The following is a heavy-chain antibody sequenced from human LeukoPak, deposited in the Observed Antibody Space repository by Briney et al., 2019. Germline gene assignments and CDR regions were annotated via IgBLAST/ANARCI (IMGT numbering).Heavy chain of an antibody. J-gene: IGHJ1*01. Sequence: ASVKVSCKASGYTFTSYDINWVRQATGQGLEWMGWMNPNSGNTGYAQKFQGRVTMTRNTSISTAYMELSNLRSEDTAVYYCAREPLETTLFQHWGQGTLVTVSS. CDR3: AREPLETTLFQH. CDR2: MNPNSGNT. V-gene: IGHV1-8*01. D-gene: IGHD1-7*01. CDR1: GYTFTSYD.